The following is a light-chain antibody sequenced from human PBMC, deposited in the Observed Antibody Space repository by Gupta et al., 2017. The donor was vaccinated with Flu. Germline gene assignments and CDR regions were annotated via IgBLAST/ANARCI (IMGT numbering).Light chain of an antibody. CDR2: AAS. J-gene: IGKJ2*01. CDR1: QTINLNY. V-gene: IGKV3-20*01. Sequence: LSVSPGDSATLSCRASQTINLNYLAWFQQKSGQAPRLLIYAASSRATGIPDRFSGGGSGTDFTLTISRLEPEDFAVYYCQQYGSTRGYTFGQGTHLEIK. CDR3: QQYGSTRGYT.